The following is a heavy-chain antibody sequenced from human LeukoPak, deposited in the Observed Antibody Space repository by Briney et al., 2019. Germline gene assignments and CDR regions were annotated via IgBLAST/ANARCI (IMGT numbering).Heavy chain of an antibody. CDR2: VYYRGST. V-gene: IGHV4-59*01. D-gene: IGHD3-10*01. J-gene: IGHJ4*02. CDR3: ARGGEIEGFDY. Sequence: PSETLSLTCTVSGGSISSYHWSWMRQPPGKGLEWIGYVYYRGSTNYNPSLKSRVTISVDTSKNQFSLRLSSVTAADTAVYYCARGGEIEGFDYWGQGTLVTVSS. CDR1: GGSISSYH.